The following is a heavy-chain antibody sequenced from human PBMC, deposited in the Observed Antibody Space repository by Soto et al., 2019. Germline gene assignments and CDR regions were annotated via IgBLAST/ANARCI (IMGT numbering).Heavy chain of an antibody. D-gene: IGHD1-1*01. J-gene: IGHJ4*02. CDR1: GGSITSSSYY. Sequence: PSETLSLTCTVSGGSITSSSYYWGWIRQPPGKGLEWIGNIYYSGSTYYNPSLKSRVTISVDTSKNHFSLKLSSVTAADTAVYYCARQHGRTLDYWGQGTLVTVSS. V-gene: IGHV4-39*01. CDR3: ARQHGRTLDY. CDR2: IYYSGST.